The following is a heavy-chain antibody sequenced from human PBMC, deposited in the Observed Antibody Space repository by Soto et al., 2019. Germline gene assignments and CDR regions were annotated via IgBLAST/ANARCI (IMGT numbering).Heavy chain of an antibody. CDR2: ITWNSETI. Sequence: GGSLRLSCIASGFRFDDYAMHWVRQAPGKGLEWVSGITWNSETIDYAESVRGRFTISRDNAEKSVFLQMDSLSPEDTALYYCTRDDQGIAISGTPILGSWGQGTPVTVSS. CDR3: TRDDQGIAISGTPILGS. V-gene: IGHV3-9*01. D-gene: IGHD6-13*01. CDR1: GFRFDDYA. J-gene: IGHJ4*02.